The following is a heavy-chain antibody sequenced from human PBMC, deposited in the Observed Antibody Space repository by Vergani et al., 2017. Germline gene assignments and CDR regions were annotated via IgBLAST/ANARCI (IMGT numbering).Heavy chain of an antibody. CDR1: GFTFTSSA. CDR2: IVVGSGNT. J-gene: IGHJ6*03. V-gene: IGHV1-58*02. CDR3: AASVRKYYDFWSGYSYYYYMDV. D-gene: IGHD3-3*01. Sequence: QMQLVQSGPEVKKPGTSVKVSCKASGFTFTSSAMQWVRQARGQRLEWIGWIVVGSGNTNYAQKFQERVTITRDMSTSTAYMELSSLRSEDTAVYYCAASVRKYYDFWSGYSYYYYMDVWGKGTTVTVSS.